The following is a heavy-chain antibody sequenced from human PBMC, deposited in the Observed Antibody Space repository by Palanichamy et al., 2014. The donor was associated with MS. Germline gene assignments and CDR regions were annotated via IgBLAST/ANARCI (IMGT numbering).Heavy chain of an antibody. V-gene: IGHV1-24*01. J-gene: IGHJ6*02. CDR3: ATSTLYGAGGMDV. Sequence: QWYQRRVTMTEDTSTDTAYMELSSLRSEDTAVYYCATSTLYGAGGMDVWGQGTTVTVSS. D-gene: IGHD2-2*02.